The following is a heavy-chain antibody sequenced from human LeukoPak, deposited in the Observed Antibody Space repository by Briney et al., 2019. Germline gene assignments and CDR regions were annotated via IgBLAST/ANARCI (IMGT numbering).Heavy chain of an antibody. Sequence: GGSLRLSCAASGLTFYSYGMSWVRQAPGKGLEWVAGISGSGDTTYYADSVKGRFTISRDNSKNTLYLQMNRLRVEDTGVYYCAKGHSAHGTGFDCWGQGTQVAVSS. V-gene: IGHV3-23*01. D-gene: IGHD1-14*01. J-gene: IGHJ4*02. CDR2: ISGSGDTT. CDR3: AKGHSAHGTGFDC. CDR1: GLTFYSYG.